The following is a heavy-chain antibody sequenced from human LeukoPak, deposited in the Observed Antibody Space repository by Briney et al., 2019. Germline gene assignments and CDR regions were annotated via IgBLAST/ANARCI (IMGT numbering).Heavy chain of an antibody. Sequence: SETLSLTCTVSGGSISSYYWSWIRQPPGKGLEWIGYIYYSGSTNYNPSPKSRVTISVDTSKNQFSLKLSSVTAADTAVYYCARDPTTVTKGLDIWGQGTMVTVSS. V-gene: IGHV4-59*01. D-gene: IGHD4-17*01. J-gene: IGHJ3*02. CDR2: IYYSGST. CDR1: GGSISSYY. CDR3: ARDPTTVTKGLDI.